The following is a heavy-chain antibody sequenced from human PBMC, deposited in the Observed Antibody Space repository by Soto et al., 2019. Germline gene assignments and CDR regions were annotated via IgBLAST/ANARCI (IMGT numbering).Heavy chain of an antibody. V-gene: IGHV1-69*13. CDR2: IVPIRRTA. Sequence: SVKVSCKASGGTFSSYRINWLRQAPGQGLEWVGGIVPIRRTADYAQTFQGGVIITADESARTSYMELRSLRSQDTAVYYCVRDSGAKLSSSWGQGTMVTVSS. CDR3: VRDSGAKLSSS. D-gene: IGHD6-13*01. J-gene: IGHJ4*02. CDR1: GGTFSSYR.